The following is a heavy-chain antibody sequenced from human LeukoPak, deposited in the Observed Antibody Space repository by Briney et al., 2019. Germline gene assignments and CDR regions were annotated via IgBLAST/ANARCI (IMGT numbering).Heavy chain of an antibody. D-gene: IGHD6-19*01. Sequence: GGSLRLSCAASGFTFSSYDMLWVRHATGKGLEWVSAIGTAGDTYYPGSVKGRFTISRENPKNSLYLQMNSLRGGDTAVYYCVGGSGQFDYWGQGTLVTVSS. V-gene: IGHV3-13*01. CDR3: VGGSGQFDY. CDR2: IGTAGDT. CDR1: GFTFSSYD. J-gene: IGHJ4*02.